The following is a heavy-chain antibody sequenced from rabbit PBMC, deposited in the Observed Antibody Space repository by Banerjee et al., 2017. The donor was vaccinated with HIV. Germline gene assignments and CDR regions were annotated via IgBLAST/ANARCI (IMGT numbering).Heavy chain of an antibody. V-gene: IGHV1S40*01. D-gene: IGHD4-2*01. CDR2: IYAGSSGST. J-gene: IGHJ6*01. Sequence: QSLEESGGDLAKPGASLTLTCTASGFSFSSSYYMCWVRQAPGKGLEWIACIYAGSSGSTYYASWAKGRFTISKTSSTTVTLQMTSLTAADTATYFCARVGSDYYYGMDLWGQGTL. CDR3: ARVGSDYYYGMDL. CDR1: GFSFSSSYY.